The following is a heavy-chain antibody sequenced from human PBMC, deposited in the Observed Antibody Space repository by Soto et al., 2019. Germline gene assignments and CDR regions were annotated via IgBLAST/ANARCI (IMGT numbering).Heavy chain of an antibody. J-gene: IGHJ5*01. Sequence: SETLSLTCTVSCDSIRDYYWSWIRQSPWKGLEWIGYVRNSEGTSYNPSLKSRVAILLDPSKSQFSLRLTSVTAADTAVYFCARLRLPRGLASWGHGTRVTVSS. CDR2: VRNSEGT. D-gene: IGHD2-21*02. CDR3: ARLRLPRGLAS. CDR1: CDSIRDYY. V-gene: IGHV4-59*01.